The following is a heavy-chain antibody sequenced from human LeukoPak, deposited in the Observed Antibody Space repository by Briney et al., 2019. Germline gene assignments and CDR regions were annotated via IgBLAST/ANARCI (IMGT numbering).Heavy chain of an antibody. CDR1: GYSFTKYW. D-gene: IGHD6-6*01. J-gene: IGHJ5*02. V-gene: IGHV5-51*01. Sequence: GESLKISCKGSGYSFTKYWIGWVRQLPGKGLEWMGIIYPGDSDTRYSPSFQGQVTISADKTISTAYLRWSSLKASDTAMYYCARHESIQHGRNWFDPWGQGTLVTVSS. CDR3: ARHESIQHGRNWFDP. CDR2: IYPGDSDT.